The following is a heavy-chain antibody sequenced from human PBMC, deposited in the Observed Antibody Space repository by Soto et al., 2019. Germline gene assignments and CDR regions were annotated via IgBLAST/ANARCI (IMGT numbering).Heavy chain of an antibody. CDR3: ARDHHPYSTKYYFDY. CDR1: GFTFSTYA. Sequence: LRLSCAASGFTFSTYAMNWVRQPPGKGLEWVSSISGSGAYTYYADSVQGRFTISRDNSKNTLNLQMNSLRAEDTAVYYCARDHHPYSTKYYFDYWGQGTLVTVSS. CDR2: ISGSGAYT. V-gene: IGHV3-23*01. J-gene: IGHJ4*02. D-gene: IGHD2-2*01.